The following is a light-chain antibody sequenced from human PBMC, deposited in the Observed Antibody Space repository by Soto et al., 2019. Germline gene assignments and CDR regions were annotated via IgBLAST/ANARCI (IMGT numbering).Light chain of an antibody. J-gene: IGKJ4*01. Sequence: EIVLTQSPATLSLSPGERATLSCRASQSISTYLAWYQQKPGQAPRLLIYDASKRATGIPARFGGSGSGPDLTLPRSSLEPEDFAVYYCQQRSNWPPPFGGGTQVEIK. CDR3: QQRSNWPPP. V-gene: IGKV3-11*01. CDR1: QSISTY. CDR2: DAS.